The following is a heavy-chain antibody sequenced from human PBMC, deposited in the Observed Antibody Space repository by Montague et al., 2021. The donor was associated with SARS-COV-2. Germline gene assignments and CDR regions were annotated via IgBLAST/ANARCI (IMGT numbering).Heavy chain of an antibody. CDR1: GGSISSYY. J-gene: IGHJ4*02. D-gene: IGHD6-13*01. CDR3: ARDTEGYISSWYHDY. V-gene: IGHV4-59*01. Sequence: SETLFLTCTVSGGSISSYYWSWIRQPPGKGLEWIGYIYYSGSTNYNPSXXSRVTISVDTSKNQFSLKLSSVTAADTAVYYCARDTEGYISSWYHDYWGQGTLVTVSS. CDR2: IYYSGST.